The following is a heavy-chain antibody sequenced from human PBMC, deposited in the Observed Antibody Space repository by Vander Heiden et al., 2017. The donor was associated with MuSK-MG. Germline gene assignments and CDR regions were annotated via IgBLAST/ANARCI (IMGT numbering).Heavy chain of an antibody. V-gene: IGHV4-39*01. CDR1: GGPISSSSYY. J-gene: IGHJ3*02. D-gene: IGHD7-27*01. CDR2: IYYSGST. CDR3: ASPSNWGSAFDI. Sequence: QLQLQESGPGLVKPSETLSLTCTVSGGPISSSSYYWGWIRQPPGKGLEWIGSIYYSGSTYYNPSLKSRVTISVDTCKNQFSLKLSSVTAADTAVYYCASPSNWGSAFDIWGQGTMVTVSS.